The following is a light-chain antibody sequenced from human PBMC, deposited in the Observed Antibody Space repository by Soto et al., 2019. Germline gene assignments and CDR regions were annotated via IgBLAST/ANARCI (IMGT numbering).Light chain of an antibody. J-gene: IGKJ1*01. CDR3: QQSTA. V-gene: IGKV3-20*01. CDR2: GVS. CDR1: QSISNNY. Sequence: EIVLTQSPGTLSLSPGERASLSCSASQSISNNYLAWYQQPPGQATRLLIYGVSSRATGIADRFSAGGSGTDFTLTISRLEAEDFAMYDCQQSTAFGQGNRVEI.